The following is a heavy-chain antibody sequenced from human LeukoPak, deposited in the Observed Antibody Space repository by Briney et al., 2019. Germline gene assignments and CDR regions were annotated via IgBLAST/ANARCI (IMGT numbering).Heavy chain of an antibody. J-gene: IGHJ5*02. Sequence: KPSETLSLTCIVSGGSMKSYYWNWIRQTPGKGLEWSGYIYHTGSIKYNPSLESRVSISMDTSKNQISLTLKSLTAADTAVYYCARDRSEWSAEDNWFDHWGRGTLVTVSS. V-gene: IGHV4-59*01. CDR1: GGSMKSYY. CDR3: ARDRSEWSAEDNWFDH. CDR2: IYHTGSI. D-gene: IGHD3-3*01.